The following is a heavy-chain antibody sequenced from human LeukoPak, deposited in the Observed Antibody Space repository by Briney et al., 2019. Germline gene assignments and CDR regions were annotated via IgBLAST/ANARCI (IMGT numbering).Heavy chain of an antibody. J-gene: IGHJ5*02. V-gene: IGHV4-39*01. D-gene: IGHD6-25*01. Sequence: SETLSLTCAVSGGSISDSNYYWGWIRQPPGRGLEWIANIYYSGSAYYSPSLKSRVTVSIDTSKNQFSLKLNSVTAADTAVYYCARQSTIAAARIDPWGQGTLVTVSS. CDR2: IYYSGSA. CDR3: ARQSTIAAARIDP. CDR1: GGSISDSNYY.